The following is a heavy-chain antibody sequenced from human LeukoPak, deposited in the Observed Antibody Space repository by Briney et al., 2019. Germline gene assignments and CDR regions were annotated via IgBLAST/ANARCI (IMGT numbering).Heavy chain of an antibody. V-gene: IGHV1-8*02. CDR1: GYTFTSYG. D-gene: IGHD3-10*01. CDR3: ARVPRRGDRFGP. CDR2: MNPNSGNT. J-gene: IGHJ5*02. Sequence: GASVKVSCKASGYTFTSYGISWVRQAPGQGLEWMGWMNPNSGNTGYAQKFQGRVTMTRNTSTRTAYMELSSLRSEDTAVYYCARVPRRGDRFGPWGQGTLVTVSS.